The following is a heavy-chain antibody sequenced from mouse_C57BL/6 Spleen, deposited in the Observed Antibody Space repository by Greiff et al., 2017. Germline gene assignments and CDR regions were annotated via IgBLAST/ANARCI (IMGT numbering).Heavy chain of an antibody. J-gene: IGHJ2*01. Sequence: VKLMESGAELARPGASVKMSCKASGYTFTSYTMNWVKQRPGQGLEWIGYINPSSGYPKYNQKFKDKATLTADKSSSTAYMQLSSLTSEDSAVYYCAREGTDYWGQGTTLTVSS. V-gene: IGHV1-4*01. CDR3: AREGTDY. CDR1: GYTFTSYT. CDR2: INPSSGYP.